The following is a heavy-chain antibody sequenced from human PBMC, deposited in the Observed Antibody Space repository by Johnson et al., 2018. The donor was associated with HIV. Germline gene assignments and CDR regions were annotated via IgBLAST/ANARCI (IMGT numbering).Heavy chain of an antibody. J-gene: IGHJ3*02. CDR2: ISWDGGST. CDR3: AKGALEWELLAGDAFDI. CDR1: GFTFDDYT. D-gene: IGHD1-26*01. V-gene: IGHV3-43*01. Sequence: VQLVESGGVVVQPGGSLRLSCAASGFTFDDYTMHWVRQAPGKGLEWVSLISWDGGSTYYADSVKGRFTISRDNSKNSLYLQMNSLRTEDTALYYCAKGALEWELLAGDAFDIWGQG.